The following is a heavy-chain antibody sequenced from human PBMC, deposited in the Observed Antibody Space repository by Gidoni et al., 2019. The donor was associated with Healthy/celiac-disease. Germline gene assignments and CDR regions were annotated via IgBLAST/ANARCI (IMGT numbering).Heavy chain of an antibody. V-gene: IGHV4-61*02. D-gene: IGHD3-22*01. CDR1: GGSISSGRDY. CDR2: IYTSGST. CDR3: AACHSSGYYSYDAFDI. J-gene: IGHJ3*02. Sequence: QVQLQESGPGLVKPSQTLSLTCPVAGGSISSGRDYWSWIRPPAGKGLEWIGRIYTSGSTNYNPSLKSRVTISVDTSKNQFSLKLSSVTAADTAVYSCAACHSSGYYSYDAFDIWGQGTMVTVSS.